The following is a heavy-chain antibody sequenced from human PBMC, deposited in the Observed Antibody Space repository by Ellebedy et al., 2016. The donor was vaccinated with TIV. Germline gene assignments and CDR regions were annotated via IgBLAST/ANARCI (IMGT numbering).Heavy chain of an antibody. CDR3: ARVYSSYSVDY. V-gene: IGHV3-21*01. CDR1: GFSFSSYW. J-gene: IGHJ4*02. CDR2: ISSSSYI. Sequence: GESLKISCGASGFSFSSYWMHWVRQPPGKGLEWVSSISSSSYIYYADSVKGRFTISRDNAKNSLYLQMNSLRAEDTAVYYCARVYSSYSVDYWGPGTLVTVSS. D-gene: IGHD3-22*01.